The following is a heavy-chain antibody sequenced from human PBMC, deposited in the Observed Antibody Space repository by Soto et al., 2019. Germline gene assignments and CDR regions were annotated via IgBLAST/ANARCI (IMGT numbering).Heavy chain of an antibody. D-gene: IGHD3-3*01. V-gene: IGHV4-4*02. Sequence: SETLSLTCAVSGGSISSSYWWNWVRQPPGKGLEWIGKIYHSGSTNYNPSLKNRVTTSVDKSNNQFSLRLSSVTAADTAVYFCVTSLNYDFWRDGGRHYYFDYWGQGTLVTVS. CDR2: IYHSGST. CDR1: GGSISSSYW. J-gene: IGHJ4*02. CDR3: VTSLNYDFWRDGGRHYYFDY.